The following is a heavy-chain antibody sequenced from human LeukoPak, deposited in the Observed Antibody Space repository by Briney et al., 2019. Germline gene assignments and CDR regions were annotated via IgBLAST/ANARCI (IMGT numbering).Heavy chain of an antibody. D-gene: IGHD6-6*01. CDR1: GFTFSSYS. CDR3: ARDWAIAARPHNWFDP. J-gene: IGHJ5*02. Sequence: GGSLRLSRAASGFTFSSYSMNWVRQAPGKGLEWVSSISGTSSFIYYADSVKGRFTISRDNAKNSLYLQMNSLRAEDTAVYYCARDWAIAARPHNWFDPWGQGTLVTVSS. V-gene: IGHV3-21*01. CDR2: ISGTSSFI.